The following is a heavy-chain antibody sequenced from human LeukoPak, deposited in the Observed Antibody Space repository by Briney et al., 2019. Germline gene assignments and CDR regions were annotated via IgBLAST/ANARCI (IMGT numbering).Heavy chain of an antibody. V-gene: IGHV5-51*04. J-gene: IGHJ6*02. CDR3: AGGSDYYYGSGSYYSPKYYYYYGMDV. D-gene: IGHD3-10*01. CDR2: IYPGDSDI. CDR1: GYSFTSYW. Sequence: GESLKISCKGSGYSFTSYWIGWVRQMPGKGLEWMGIIYPGDSDIRYSPSFQGQVTISADKPISTAYLQWSSLKASDTAMYYCAGGSDYYYGSGSYYSPKYYYYYGMDVWGQGTTVTVSS.